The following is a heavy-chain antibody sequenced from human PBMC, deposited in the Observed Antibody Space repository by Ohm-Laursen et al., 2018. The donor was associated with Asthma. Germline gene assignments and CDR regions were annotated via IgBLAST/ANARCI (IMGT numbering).Heavy chain of an antibody. D-gene: IGHD3-10*01. CDR2: IYYSGST. CDR3: ARDRGGMDV. V-gene: IGHV4-31*03. J-gene: IGHJ6*02. CDR1: GGSISSAGHY. Sequence: PSDTLSLTCSVSGGSISSAGHYWSWIRQYPGKGLEWIGYIYYSGSTYYNPSLKSRVSMSVDTSKNQFSLKLSSVTAADTAVYYCARDRGGMDVWGQGTTVTVSS.